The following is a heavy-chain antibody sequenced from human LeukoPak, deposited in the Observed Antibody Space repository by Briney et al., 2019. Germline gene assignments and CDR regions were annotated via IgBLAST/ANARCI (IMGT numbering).Heavy chain of an antibody. Sequence: GGSLRLSCAASGFTFTTYEMNWVRQAPGKGLEWVSGINWNGGSTGYADSVKGRFTISRDNAKNSLYLQMNSLRAEDTALYYCARVTYYDSLYYFDYWGQGTLVTVSS. CDR2: INWNGGST. D-gene: IGHD5-12*01. CDR1: GFTFTTYE. J-gene: IGHJ4*02. CDR3: ARVTYYDSLYYFDY. V-gene: IGHV3-20*04.